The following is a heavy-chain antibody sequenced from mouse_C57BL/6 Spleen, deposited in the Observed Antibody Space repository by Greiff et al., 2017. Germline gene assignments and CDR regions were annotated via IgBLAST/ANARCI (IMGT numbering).Heavy chain of an antibody. CDR2: ISDGGSYT. J-gene: IGHJ2*01. D-gene: IGHD2-3*01. CDR3: ARDDDDGYYFDY. V-gene: IGHV5-4*01. CDR1: GFTFSSYA. Sequence: EVQLVESGGGLVKPGGSLKLSCAASGFTFSSYAMSWVRQTPEKRLEWVATISDGGSYTYYPDNVKGRFTISRDNAKNNLYLQMSHLKSEDTAMYYCARDDDDGYYFDYWGQGTTLTVSS.